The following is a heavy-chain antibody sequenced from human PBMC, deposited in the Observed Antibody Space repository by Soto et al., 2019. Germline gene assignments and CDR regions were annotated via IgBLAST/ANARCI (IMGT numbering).Heavy chain of an antibody. V-gene: IGHV3-30-3*01. CDR3: ARDPYGDYYFDY. D-gene: IGHD4-17*01. J-gene: IGHJ4*02. CDR1: GFTFSSYA. CDR2: MSSDGSNK. Sequence: GGSLRLSCAASGFTFSSYAMHWVRQPPGKGLEWVAVMSSDGSNKYYSNSVKGRFSISRDNSKNTVYLQMNSLRAEDTAVYYCARDPYGDYYFDYWGQGTLVTVSS.